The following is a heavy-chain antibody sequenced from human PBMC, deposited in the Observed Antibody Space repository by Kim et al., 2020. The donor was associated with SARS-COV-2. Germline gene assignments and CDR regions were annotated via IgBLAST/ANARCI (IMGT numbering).Heavy chain of an antibody. CDR3: AKDFDS. J-gene: IGHJ4*02. CDR1: GFTFSTYC. CDR2: IKEDGSEK. V-gene: IGHV3-7*01. Sequence: GGSLRLSCAASGFTFSTYCMSWVRQAPGKGLEWVSNIKEDGSEKYYGYSVKGLLTISRDNAKDSLFLQMNSLRAEDTAVYYCAKDFDSWGRGTLVTVSS.